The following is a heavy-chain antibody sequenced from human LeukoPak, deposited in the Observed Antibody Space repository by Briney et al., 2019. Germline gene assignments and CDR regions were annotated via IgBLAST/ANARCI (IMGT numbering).Heavy chain of an antibody. J-gene: IGHJ4*02. CDR2: IYPGDSDT. Sequence: GESLQISCKGSGYSFTSYWIGWVRQMPGKGLEWMGIIYPGDSDTRYSSSFQGQVTISADKSISTAYLQWSSLKASDTAMYYCARGLRGLREVFNYWGQGTLVTVSS. CDR1: GYSFTSYW. V-gene: IGHV5-51*01. D-gene: IGHD4-17*01. CDR3: ARGLRGLREVFNY.